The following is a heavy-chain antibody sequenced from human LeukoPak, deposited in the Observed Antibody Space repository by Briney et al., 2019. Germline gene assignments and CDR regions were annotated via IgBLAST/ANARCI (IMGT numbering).Heavy chain of an antibody. V-gene: IGHV1-46*01. CDR1: GYTFTSYH. CDR2: IHPPGGNT. CDR3: ARDVAPGLDH. J-gene: IGHJ4*02. Sequence: ASVKVSCKASGYTFTSYHLHWVRQAPGQGLEWLGIIHPPGGNTTYAQKFQGRVTMTRDTSTSTVYIELSSLRSEDTAVYYCARDVAPGLDHWGQGTLVTVSS.